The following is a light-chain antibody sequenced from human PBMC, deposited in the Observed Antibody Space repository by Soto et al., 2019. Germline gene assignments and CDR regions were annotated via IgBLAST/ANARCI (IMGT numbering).Light chain of an antibody. J-gene: IGLJ2*01. CDR3: ASYASSNTVL. V-gene: IGLV2-14*03. CDR1: SSDIGGYNY. CDR2: DVS. Sequence: QLVLTQPASVSGSPGQSITISCTGTSSDIGGYNYVSWYQQHPGKAPKLMIYDVSDRPSGVSNRFSGSKSGNTASLTISGLQAEDEADYYCASYASSNTVLFGGRTKLTVL.